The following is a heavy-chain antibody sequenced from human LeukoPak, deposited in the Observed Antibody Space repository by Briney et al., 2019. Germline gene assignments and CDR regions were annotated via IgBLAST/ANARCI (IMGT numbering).Heavy chain of an antibody. CDR1: VYTFTSYG. CDR2: ISAYNGNT. Sequence: ASVTVSRKASVYTFTSYGFSWVGQAPGHGREGMGWISAYNGNTNYAQKLQGRVTMTTDTSTSTAYMELRSLRSDDTAVYYCARDGRGYSSWFDAGGQGTLATVS. J-gene: IGHJ5*02. V-gene: IGHV1-18*01. CDR3: ARDGRGYSSWFDA. D-gene: IGHD3-22*01.